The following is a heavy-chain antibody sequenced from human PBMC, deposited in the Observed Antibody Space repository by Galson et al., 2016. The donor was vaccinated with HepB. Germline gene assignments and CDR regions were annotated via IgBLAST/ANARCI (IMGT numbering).Heavy chain of an antibody. CDR3: ARKELYYYYYGMDV. D-gene: IGHD1-7*01. Sequence: SLRLSCAASGFTFSSYAMHWVRQAPGKGLEWVAVISYDGSNKYYADSVKGRFTISRDNSKNTLYLQMNSLRAEDTAVYYSARKELYYYYYGMDVWGQGTRSPSP. J-gene: IGHJ6*02. CDR2: ISYDGSNK. V-gene: IGHV3-30-3*01. CDR1: GFTFSSYA.